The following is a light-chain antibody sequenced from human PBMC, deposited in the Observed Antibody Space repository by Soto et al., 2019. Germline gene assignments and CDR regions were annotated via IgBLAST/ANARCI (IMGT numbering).Light chain of an antibody. V-gene: IGKV3-20*01. J-gene: IGKJ4*01. CDR3: QQYDRWPVT. Sequence: EIVLTQSPGTLSLSPGERATLSCRASQSVNTKYLAWYQQKPGQAPRLLISGVSSRATGIPDRFSGSGSGTDFILTISRVEPEDFAVYYCQQYDRWPVTFGGGTKVEIK. CDR2: GVS. CDR1: QSVNTKY.